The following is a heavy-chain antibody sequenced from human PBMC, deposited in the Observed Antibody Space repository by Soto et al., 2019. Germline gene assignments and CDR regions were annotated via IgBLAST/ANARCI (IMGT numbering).Heavy chain of an antibody. J-gene: IGHJ4*02. CDR3: ASRTLYCTGGTCPWGY. Sequence: ETMSPAVSVVGGSSSSSCYCWVMIRQTPGKGLEWSVSSSYSGSTYYNPSLKSRVTIAVDMSKNQFSLKLSSVTAADTAVYYCASRTLYCTGGTCPWGYWGQGTLVTVSS. CDR2: SSYSGST. V-gene: IGHV4-39*01. D-gene: IGHD2-15*01. CDR1: GGSSSSSCYC.